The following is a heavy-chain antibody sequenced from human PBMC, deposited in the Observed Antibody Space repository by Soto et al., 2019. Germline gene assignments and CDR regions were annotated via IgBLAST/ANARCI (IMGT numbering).Heavy chain of an antibody. D-gene: IGHD5-12*01. CDR1: GFTFSSYA. CDR2: ISYDGSNK. Sequence: QVQLVESGGGVVQPGRSLRLSCAASGFTFSSYAMHWVRQAPGKGLEWVAVISYDGSNKYYADSVKGRFTTSRDNSKNTLYLQMNSLRAEDTAVYYCAGEMATIMWGQGTLVTVSS. V-gene: IGHV3-30-3*01. CDR3: AGEMATIM. J-gene: IGHJ4*02.